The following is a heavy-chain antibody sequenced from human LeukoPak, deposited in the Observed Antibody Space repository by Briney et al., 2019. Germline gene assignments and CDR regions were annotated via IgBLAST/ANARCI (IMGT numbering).Heavy chain of an antibody. CDR3: TRNGPDYSN. D-gene: IGHD4-11*01. Sequence: SETLSLTCAVYGGSLGTYYWTWIRQPPGKGLEWIGEINHSGSTNYNPSLKRRVTISVDTSKNQFSPKLSSVTAADTAVYYCTRNGPDYSNWGQGTLVTVSS. CDR2: INHSGST. J-gene: IGHJ4*02. CDR1: GGSLGTYY. V-gene: IGHV4-34*01.